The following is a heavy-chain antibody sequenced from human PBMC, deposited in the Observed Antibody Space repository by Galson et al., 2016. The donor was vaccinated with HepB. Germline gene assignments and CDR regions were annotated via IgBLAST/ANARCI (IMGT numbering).Heavy chain of an antibody. CDR1: GFSLTTTGMC. CDR3: AQYRGNWNDGWFPFHY. J-gene: IGHJ4*02. V-gene: IGHV2-70*01. CDR2: IDWDDDK. Sequence: PALVKPTQTLTLTCTFSGFSLTTTGMCVTWIRQPPGKALEWLALIDWDDDKYYSPSLKTRLTTSKDTSKNQVVLTMTNMDPVDTATYYCAQYRGNWNDGWFPFHYWGQGTLVTVSS. D-gene: IGHD1-20*01.